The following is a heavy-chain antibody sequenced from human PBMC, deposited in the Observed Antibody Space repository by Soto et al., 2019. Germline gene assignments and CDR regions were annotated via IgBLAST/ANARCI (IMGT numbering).Heavy chain of an antibody. Sequence: SVKVSCKASGYTFTSYDINWVRQATGQGLEWMGWMNPNSGNTGYAQKFQGRVTMTRNTSISTAYMELSSLRSEDTAVYYCARGTGSYHDAFDIWCQGTRVIVSS. CDR3: ARGTGSYHDAFDI. CDR1: GYTFTSYD. J-gene: IGHJ3*02. V-gene: IGHV1-8*01. D-gene: IGHD1-26*01. CDR2: MNPNSGNT.